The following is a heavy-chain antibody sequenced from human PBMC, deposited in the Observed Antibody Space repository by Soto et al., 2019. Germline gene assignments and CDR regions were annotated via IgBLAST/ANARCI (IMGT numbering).Heavy chain of an antibody. Sequence: QVQLVESGGGVVQPGRSLRLSCAASGFTFSSYAMHWVRQAPGKGLEWVAVISYDGSNKYYADSVKGRFTISRDNSKNTLYLKMNSLRAEDTAVYYCARDSGIQLPDYWGQGPLVTVSS. V-gene: IGHV3-30-3*01. CDR1: GFTFSSYA. CDR2: ISYDGSNK. J-gene: IGHJ4*02. CDR3: ARDSGIQLPDY. D-gene: IGHD5-18*01.